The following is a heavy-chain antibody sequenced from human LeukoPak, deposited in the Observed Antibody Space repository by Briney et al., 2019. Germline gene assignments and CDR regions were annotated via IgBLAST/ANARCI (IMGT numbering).Heavy chain of an antibody. CDR3: AKDQVAVAGRGEEIDY. V-gene: IGHV4-34*01. CDR2: INHSGST. Sequence: PSETLSLTCAVYGGSFSGYYWSWIRQPPGKGLEWIGEINHSGSTNYNPSLKSRVTISVDTSKNQFSLKLSSVTAADTAVYYCAKDQVAVAGRGEEIDYWGQGTLVTVSS. CDR1: GGSFSGYY. J-gene: IGHJ4*02. D-gene: IGHD6-19*01.